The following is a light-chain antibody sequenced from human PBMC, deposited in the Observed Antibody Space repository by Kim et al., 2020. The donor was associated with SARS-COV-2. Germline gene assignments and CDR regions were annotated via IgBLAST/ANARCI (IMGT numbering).Light chain of an antibody. CDR3: QVWDSLTYHWV. Sequence: SYELTQPPSVSVTPGETATITCTGDNIEAKSVQWCRQKPGQAPLLVIYYNNARPSGIPERVSGSNFGDTAALSISRVEVEDEADYYCQVWDSLTYHWVSG. V-gene: IGLV3-21*04. J-gene: IGLJ3*02. CDR1: NIEAKS. CDR2: YNN.